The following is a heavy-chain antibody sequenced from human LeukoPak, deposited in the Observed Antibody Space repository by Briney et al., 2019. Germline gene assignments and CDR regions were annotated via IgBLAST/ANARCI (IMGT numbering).Heavy chain of an antibody. CDR1: GFTFDDYG. J-gene: IGHJ4*02. CDR3: ARVGLSWEFDY. Sequence: GGSLRLSCAASGFTFDDYGMSWVRQAPGKGLEWVSGINWNGGSTGYADSVKGRFTISRDNAKNSLYLQMNSPRAEDTALYYCARVGLSWEFDYWGQGTLVTVSS. D-gene: IGHD1-26*01. CDR2: INWNGGST. V-gene: IGHV3-20*04.